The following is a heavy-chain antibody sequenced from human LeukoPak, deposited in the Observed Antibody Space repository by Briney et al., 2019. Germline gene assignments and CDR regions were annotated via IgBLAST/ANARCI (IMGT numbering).Heavy chain of an antibody. V-gene: IGHV4-59*01. CDR3: ARSRSGYSYDHAAFEI. J-gene: IGHJ3*02. D-gene: IGHD5-18*01. Sequence: SETLPLTCTVSGDSISTYYWSWIRRPPGKGLEWIAYIDYRGSTTYNPSLRSRVTISVDTSRNQFSLKLYSVTAADTAVYYCARSRSGYSYDHAAFEIWGQGTMVTVSS. CDR2: IDYRGST. CDR1: GDSISTYY.